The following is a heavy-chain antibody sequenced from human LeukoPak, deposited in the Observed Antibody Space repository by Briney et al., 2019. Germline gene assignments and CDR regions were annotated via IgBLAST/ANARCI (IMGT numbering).Heavy chain of an antibody. D-gene: IGHD4-11*01. V-gene: IGHV4-39*07. CDR1: GGSLSSSSYY. CDR3: ARDTGWFDP. J-gene: IGHJ5*02. CDR2: IYYSGST. Sequence: SETLSLTCTVSGGSLSSSSYYCGWIRQPRGEGLEWIGSIYYSGSTYYNPSIKSRVTISVDTSKNQFSLKLSSVTAADTAVYYCARDTGWFDPWGQGTLVTVSS.